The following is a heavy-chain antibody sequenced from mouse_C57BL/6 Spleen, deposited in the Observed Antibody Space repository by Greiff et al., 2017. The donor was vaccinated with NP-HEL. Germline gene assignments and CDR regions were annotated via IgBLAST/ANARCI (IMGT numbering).Heavy chain of an antibody. CDR3: TTYSYGSFYFDY. J-gene: IGHJ2*01. CDR1: GFNIKDDY. CDR2: IDPENGDT. Sequence: EVQLQQSGAELVRPGASVKLSCTASGFNIKDDYMHWVKQRPEQGLEWIGWIDPENGDTEYASKFQGKATITADTSSNTAYLQLSSLTSEDTAVYYCTTYSYGSFYFDYWGQGTTLTVSS. V-gene: IGHV14-4*01. D-gene: IGHD1-1*01.